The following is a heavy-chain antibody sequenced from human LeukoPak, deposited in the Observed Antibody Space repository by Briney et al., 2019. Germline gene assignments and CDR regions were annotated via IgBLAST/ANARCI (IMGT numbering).Heavy chain of an antibody. Sequence: PGESLRLSCAASGFTFSSYAMSWVRQAPGKGLEWVSAISGSGGSTYYADSVKGRFTISRDNSKNTLYLQMNSLRAEDTAVYYCAKDEVAVAGTGDAFDIWGQGTMVTVSS. CDR2: ISGSGGST. J-gene: IGHJ3*02. V-gene: IGHV3-23*01. D-gene: IGHD6-19*01. CDR3: AKDEVAVAGTGDAFDI. CDR1: GFTFSSYA.